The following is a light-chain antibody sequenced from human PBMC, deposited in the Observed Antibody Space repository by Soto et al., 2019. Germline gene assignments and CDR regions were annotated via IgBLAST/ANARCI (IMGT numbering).Light chain of an antibody. CDR1: QSISNW. J-gene: IGKJ2*01. V-gene: IGKV1-5*03. Sequence: DIQMTQSPSTLSASVGDRVTITCRASQSISNWLAWYQQKPGKAPKVLIYKASSLESGVPSRFSGSGSGTEFTLTISSLQPDDFANYYGQQYNSYSYTFGQGTKLEIK. CDR2: KAS. CDR3: QQYNSYSYT.